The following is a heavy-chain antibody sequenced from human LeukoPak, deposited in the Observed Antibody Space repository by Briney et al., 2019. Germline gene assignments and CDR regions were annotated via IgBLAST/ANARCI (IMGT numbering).Heavy chain of an antibody. CDR2: IYYSGST. V-gene: IGHV4-39*01. Sequence: PSETLSLTCTVSGGSISSSSYSWGWIRQPPGKGLEWIGSIYYSGSTYYNPSLKSRVTISVDTSKNQFSLKLSSVTAADTAVYYCARSQRKHYYGSGSPFDYWGQGTLVTVSS. J-gene: IGHJ4*02. CDR1: GGSISSSSYS. D-gene: IGHD3-10*01. CDR3: ARSQRKHYYGSGSPFDY.